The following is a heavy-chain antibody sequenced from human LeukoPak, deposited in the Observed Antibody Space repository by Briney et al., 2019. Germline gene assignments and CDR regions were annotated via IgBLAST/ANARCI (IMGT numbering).Heavy chain of an antibody. D-gene: IGHD1-20*01. J-gene: IGHJ4*02. CDR1: GGSISSGSYY. CDR3: ARHFRYGWNDAFGY. V-gene: IGHV4-39*01. CDR2: IYYSGST. Sequence: SETLSLTCTVSGGSISSGSYYWGWIRQPPGEGLEWIGSIYYSGSTYYNPSLKSRVTISVDTAKNQFSLRLSSVTAADTAVYYCARHFRYGWNDAFGYWGQGSLVTVSS.